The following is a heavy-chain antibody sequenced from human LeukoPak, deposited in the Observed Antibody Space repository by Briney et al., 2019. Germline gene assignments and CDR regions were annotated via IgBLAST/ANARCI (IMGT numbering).Heavy chain of an antibody. V-gene: IGHV4-39*07. J-gene: IGHJ4*02. D-gene: IGHD3-22*01. CDR2: VHYSGGS. CDR1: GGSISSTTYY. Sequence: SETLSLTCTVSGGSISSTTYYWGWIRQSPGKGLEWIGSVHYSGGSYYNPSLKSRVTISADTSKNQFSLKLSSVTAADTAVYYCARAVHYYDRLDYWGQGTLVTVSS. CDR3: ARAVHYYDRLDY.